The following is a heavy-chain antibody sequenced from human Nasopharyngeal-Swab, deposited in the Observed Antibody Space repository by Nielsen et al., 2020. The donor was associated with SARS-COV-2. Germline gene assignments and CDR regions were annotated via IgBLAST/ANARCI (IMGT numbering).Heavy chain of an antibody. CDR2: MNPNSSNT. D-gene: IGHD3-10*01. V-gene: IGHV1-8*01. Sequence: ASVKVSCKASGYTFTSYDINWVRQATGQGLEWMGWMNPNSSNTGYAQKFQGRVTTTRNTSISTAYMELSSLRSEDTAVYYCARGRGGWFGELFDYWGQGTLVTVSS. CDR3: ARGRGGWFGELFDY. J-gene: IGHJ4*02. CDR1: GYTFTSYD.